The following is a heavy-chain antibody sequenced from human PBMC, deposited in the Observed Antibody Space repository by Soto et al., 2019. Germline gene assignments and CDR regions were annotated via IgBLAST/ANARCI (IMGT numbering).Heavy chain of an antibody. Sequence: QPGGSLRLSCAASGFTVSSNYMSWVRQAPGKGLEWVSVIYSGGRTYYTDSVQGRFTISKDNSKNTVFLQMNSLRAEDTAVYYCARSTDDNAYPDAFDLWGQGTMVTVSS. V-gene: IGHV3-53*01. D-gene: IGHD3-16*01. CDR3: ARSTDDNAYPDAFDL. J-gene: IGHJ3*01. CDR2: IYSGGRT. CDR1: GFTVSSNY.